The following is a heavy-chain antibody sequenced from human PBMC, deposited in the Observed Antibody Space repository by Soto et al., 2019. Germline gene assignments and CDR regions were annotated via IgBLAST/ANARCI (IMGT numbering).Heavy chain of an antibody. CDR2: ISSSSSYI. J-gene: IGHJ4*02. CDR1: GFTFSSYS. CDR3: ARGWAYMVGAAYFDY. Sequence: XVSLRLSCAASGFTFSSYSMNWVRQAPGKGLEWVSSISSSSSYIYYADSVKGRFTVSRDNAKNSLYLQMNSLRAEDTAVYYCARGWAYMVGAAYFDYWGQGTLVTVSS. D-gene: IGHD1-26*01. V-gene: IGHV3-21*01.